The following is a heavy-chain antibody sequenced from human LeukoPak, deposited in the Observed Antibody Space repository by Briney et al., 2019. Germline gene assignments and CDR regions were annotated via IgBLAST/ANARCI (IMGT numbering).Heavy chain of an antibody. V-gene: IGHV3-74*01. J-gene: IGHJ4*02. CDR2: LSPDGSSS. CDR3: TRSPSLGGNYWGFDY. D-gene: IGHD1-26*01. Sequence: GGSLRLSCTASGFNFGDYAMSWFRQAPGKGLVWVARLSPDGSSSIYADSVKGRFTVSGDNAKKTLYLQMSSLRAEDTAVYYCTRSPSLGGNYWGFDYWGQGTLVTVSS. CDR1: GFNFGDYA.